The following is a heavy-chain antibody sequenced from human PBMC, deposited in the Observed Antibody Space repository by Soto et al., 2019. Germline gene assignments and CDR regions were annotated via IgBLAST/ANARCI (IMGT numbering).Heavy chain of an antibody. Sequence: GGSLRLSCAASGFTFSSYSMTWVRQAPGKGLEWVSSISSSSSYIYYADSLKGRFTISRDNAKNSLYLQMNSLRAVDTAVYYCAKLDGSRTSCYSHDYWGQGTVVTVSS. CDR3: AKLDGSRTSCYSHDY. CDR2: ISSSSSYI. CDR1: GFTFSSYS. V-gene: IGHV3-21*04. J-gene: IGHJ4*02. D-gene: IGHD2-2*02.